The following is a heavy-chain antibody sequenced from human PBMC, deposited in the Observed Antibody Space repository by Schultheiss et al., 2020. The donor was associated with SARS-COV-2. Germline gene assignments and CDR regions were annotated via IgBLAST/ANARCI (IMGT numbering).Heavy chain of an antibody. CDR1: GGSISSYY. V-gene: IGHV4-39*01. J-gene: IGHJ4*02. CDR3: ARSYSDLGWYSSSWSYYYFDY. CDR2: IYYSGST. D-gene: IGHD6-13*01. Sequence: SETLSLTCTVSGGSISSYYWGWIRQPPGKGLEWIGSIYYSGSTYYNPSLKSRVTISVDTSKNQFSLKLSSVTAADTAVYYCARSYSDLGWYSSSWSYYYFDYWGQGTLVTVSS.